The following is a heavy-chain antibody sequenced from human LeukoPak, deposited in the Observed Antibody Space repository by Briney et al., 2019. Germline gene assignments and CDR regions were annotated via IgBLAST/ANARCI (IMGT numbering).Heavy chain of an antibody. V-gene: IGHV3-23*01. CDR3: AKDQNYDFMGVDY. D-gene: IGHD3-3*01. Sequence: GGSLRLSCAASGFTFSSYAMSWVREAPGKGLEWVSAISVSGGSTYYADSVKGRFTISRDNSKNTLYLQMNSLRAEDTALYYCAKDQNYDFMGVDYWGQGTLVTVSS. CDR2: ISVSGGST. J-gene: IGHJ4*02. CDR1: GFTFSSYA.